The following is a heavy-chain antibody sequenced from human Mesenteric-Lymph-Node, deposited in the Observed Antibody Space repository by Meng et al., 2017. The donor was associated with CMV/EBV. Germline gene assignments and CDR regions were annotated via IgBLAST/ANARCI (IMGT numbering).Heavy chain of an antibody. V-gene: IGHV5-51*01. CDR2: IYPDDSDT. CDR1: GYSFTTYW. CDR3: ARGFRDGTVAFDI. Sequence: GGSLRLSCKGPGYSFTTYWIGWVRQMPGKGLEWMGIIYPDDSDTRYSPSFQGQVTISADKSITTAYVQWSSLKASDTAMYYCARGFRDGTVAFDIWGQGTMVTVSS. D-gene: IGHD3-10*01. J-gene: IGHJ3*02.